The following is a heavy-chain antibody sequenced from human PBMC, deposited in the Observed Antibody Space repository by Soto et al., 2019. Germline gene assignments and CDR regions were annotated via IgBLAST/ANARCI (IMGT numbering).Heavy chain of an antibody. V-gene: IGHV1-8*01. CDR3: ARDMPGVYNWNYAAYYYYYMDV. CDR1: GYTFTSYD. CDR2: MNPNSGNT. D-gene: IGHD1-7*01. J-gene: IGHJ6*03. Sequence: GASVKVSCKASGYTFTSYDINWVRQATGQGLEWMGWMNPNSGNTGYAQKFQGRVTMTRNTSISTAYMELSSLRSEDTAVYYCARDMPGVYNWNYAAYYYYYMDVWGKGTTVTGSS.